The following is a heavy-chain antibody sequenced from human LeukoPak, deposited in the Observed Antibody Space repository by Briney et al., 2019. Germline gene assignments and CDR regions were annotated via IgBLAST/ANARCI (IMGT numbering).Heavy chain of an antibody. D-gene: IGHD3-22*01. V-gene: IGHV3-23*01. CDR3: AKDIALDSSGSLDY. CDR1: GFTFSSYA. CDR2: ISGSGGST. Sequence: TGGSLRLSCAASGFTFSSYAMSWVRQAPGKGLEWVSAISGSGGSTYYADSVKGRFTISRDNSKNTLYLQMNSLRAEDTAVYYCAKDIALDSSGSLDYWGQGTLVTVSS. J-gene: IGHJ4*02.